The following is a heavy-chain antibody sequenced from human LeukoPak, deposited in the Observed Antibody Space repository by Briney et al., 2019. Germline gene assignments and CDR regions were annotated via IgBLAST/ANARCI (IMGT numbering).Heavy chain of an antibody. V-gene: IGHV3-7*01. CDR2: IKQDGSEK. CDR3: ASQRDSALLWFGEFEYYFDY. J-gene: IGHJ4*02. CDR1: GFTFSSYA. D-gene: IGHD3-10*01. Sequence: ETGGSLRLSCAASGFTFSSYAMSWVRQAPGKGLEWVANIKQDGSEKYYVDSVKGRFTISRDNAKNSLYLQMNSLRAEDTAVYYCASQRDSALLWFGEFEYYFDYWGQGTLVTVSS.